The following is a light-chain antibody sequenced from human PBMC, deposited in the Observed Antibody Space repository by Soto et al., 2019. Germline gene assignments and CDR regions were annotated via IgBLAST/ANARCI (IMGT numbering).Light chain of an antibody. CDR2: DVS. Sequence: CVLTQPASVSGSPGQRITISCTGTSSDVGGYNYVSWYQQHPGKAPKLMIYDVSNRPSGVSNRFSGSKSGNTASLTISGLQAEDEADYYCSSYTSSSTLYVFGTGTKVTVL. CDR3: SSYTSSSTLYV. J-gene: IGLJ1*01. CDR1: SSDVGGYNY. V-gene: IGLV2-14*01.